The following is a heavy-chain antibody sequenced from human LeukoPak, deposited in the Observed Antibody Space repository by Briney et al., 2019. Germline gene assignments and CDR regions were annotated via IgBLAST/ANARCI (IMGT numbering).Heavy chain of an antibody. J-gene: IGHJ4*02. V-gene: IGHV1-18*01. CDR3: ARDGTTGTTGDY. CDR1: GGTFSNYA. CDR2: IGAYNGNT. Sequence: ASVKVSCKASGGTFSNYAISWVRQAPGQGLEWMGWIGAYNGNTNYAQKLQGRVTMTTDTSTSTAYMELRSLRSDDTAVYYCARDGTTGTTGDYWGQGTLVTVSS. D-gene: IGHD1-1*01.